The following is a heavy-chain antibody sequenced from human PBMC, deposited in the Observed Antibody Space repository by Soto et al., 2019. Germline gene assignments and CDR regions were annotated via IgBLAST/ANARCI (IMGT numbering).Heavy chain of an antibody. J-gene: IGHJ5*02. D-gene: IGHD2-2*01. V-gene: IGHV4-39*01. CDR2: IYYSGST. CDR1: GGSISTSRYY. Sequence: PSETRSLTCTVSGGSISTSRYYWVWIRQPPGKGLEWIGSIYYSGSTFYNPSLESRVTISVDTSKTQFSLKLSSVTAADTAVYHCARSKYGSNWFDPWGQGTLVTVSS. CDR3: ARSKYGSNWFDP.